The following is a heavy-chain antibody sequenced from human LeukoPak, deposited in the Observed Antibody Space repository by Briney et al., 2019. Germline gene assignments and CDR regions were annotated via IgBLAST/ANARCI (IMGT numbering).Heavy chain of an antibody. CDR1: GYSFPSYW. J-gene: IGHJ4*02. CDR2: IYPGDSDT. CDR3: ARHPYYDFWSGYYTGYYFDY. V-gene: IGHV5-51*01. Sequence: GESLKISCKVSGYSFPSYWITWVRQMPGKGLEWMGIIYPGDSDTRYSPSFQGQVTISADKSISTAYPQWSSLKASDTAMYYCARHPYYDFWSGYYTGYYFDYWGQGTLVTVSS. D-gene: IGHD3-3*01.